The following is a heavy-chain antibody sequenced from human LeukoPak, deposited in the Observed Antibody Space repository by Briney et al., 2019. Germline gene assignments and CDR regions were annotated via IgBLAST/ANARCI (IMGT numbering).Heavy chain of an antibody. Sequence: SETLSLTCTVSGGSISSYYWSWIRQPPGKGLEWIGYTYYSGSTNYNPSLKSRVTISVDTSKNQFSLKLSSVTAADTAVYYCARGSGTMVRGVLDYWGQGTLVTVSS. CDR1: GGSISSYY. V-gene: IGHV4-59*01. J-gene: IGHJ4*02. CDR3: ARGSGTMVRGVLDY. D-gene: IGHD3-10*01. CDR2: TYYSGST.